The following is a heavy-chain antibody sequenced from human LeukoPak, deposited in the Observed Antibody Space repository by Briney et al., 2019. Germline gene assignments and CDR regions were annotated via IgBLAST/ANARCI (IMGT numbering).Heavy chain of an antibody. J-gene: IGHJ4*02. CDR3: ARLFGSSTVADY. D-gene: IGHD1-14*01. CDR2: IYYSGST. CDR1: GGSISSYY. V-gene: IGHV4-59*08. Sequence: SETLSLTCTVSGGSISSYYWSWIRQPPGKGLEWIGYIYYSGSTTYNPSLKSRVTISVDTSKNQFSLKLSSVTAADTAVYYCARLFGSSTVADYWGQGTLVTVSS.